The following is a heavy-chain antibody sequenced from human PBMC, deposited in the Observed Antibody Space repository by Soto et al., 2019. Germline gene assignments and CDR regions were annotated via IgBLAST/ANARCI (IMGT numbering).Heavy chain of an antibody. CDR2: ISSSSSTI. D-gene: IGHD3-10*01. CDR3: AREGTMVRGVMRYYYYYGMDV. CDR1: GFTFSSYS. J-gene: IGHJ6*02. Sequence: EVQLVESGGGLVQPGGSLRLSCAASGFTFSSYSMNWVRQAPGKGLEWVSYISSSSSTIYYADSVKGRFTISRDNAKNSLYLQMNSLRAEDTAVYYCAREGTMVRGVMRYYYYYGMDVWGQGTTVTVSS. V-gene: IGHV3-48*01.